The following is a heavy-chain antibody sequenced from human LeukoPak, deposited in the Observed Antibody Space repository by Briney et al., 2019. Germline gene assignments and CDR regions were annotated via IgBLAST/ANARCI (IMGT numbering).Heavy chain of an antibody. J-gene: IGHJ3*01. CDR2: IYYSGTT. V-gene: IGHV4-59*08. CDR1: GGSVSGYY. Sequence: SETLSLTCTVSGGSVSGYYWSWIRQPPGKGLEWIGYIYYSGTTNYNPFLESRVTFSVDTSKNQLSLKVTSVTAADTGMYYCARHQDSEVRAHLDVWGQGTMVTVSS. D-gene: IGHD2-15*01. CDR3: ARHQDSEVRAHLDV.